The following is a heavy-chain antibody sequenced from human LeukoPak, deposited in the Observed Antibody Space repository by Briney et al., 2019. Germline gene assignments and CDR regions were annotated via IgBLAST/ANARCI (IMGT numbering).Heavy chain of an antibody. CDR2: IYSGGST. D-gene: IGHD2-2*01. Sequence: PGGSLRLSCAASGFTFSSNYMSWVRQAPGKGLEWVSVIYSGGSTYYSDSVKGRFTISRDNSKNTLYLQMNSLRAEDTAVHYCARDFGNSYCSSTSCSDYWGQGTLVTVSS. J-gene: IGHJ4*02. CDR3: ARDFGNSYCSSTSCSDY. CDR1: GFTFSSNY. V-gene: IGHV3-66*02.